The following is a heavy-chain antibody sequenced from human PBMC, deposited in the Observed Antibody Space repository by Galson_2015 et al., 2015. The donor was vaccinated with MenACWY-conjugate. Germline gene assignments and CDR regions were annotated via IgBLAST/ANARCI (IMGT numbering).Heavy chain of an antibody. CDR1: GGSISSYY. Sequence: SETLSLTCTVSGGSISSYYWSWIRQPPGKGLEWIGYIYYSGDTNYNPSLKSRVTISVDTSKNQFSLNLYSVTAADTAVYYCARRGSGWWNFDSWGQGTLVTVSS. CDR3: ARRGSGWWNFDS. D-gene: IGHD6-19*01. V-gene: IGHV4-59*08. CDR2: IYYSGDT. J-gene: IGHJ4*02.